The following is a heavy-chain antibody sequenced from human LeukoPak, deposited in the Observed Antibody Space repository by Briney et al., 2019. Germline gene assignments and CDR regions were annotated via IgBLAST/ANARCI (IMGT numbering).Heavy chain of an antibody. Sequence: GRSLRLSCAASGFTFDDYAMHWVRQAPGKGLEWVSGISRNSGSIGYADSVKGRFTISRDNAKNSLYLQMNSLRAEDTALYYCAKDISSGWYFLDYWGQGTLVTVSS. J-gene: IGHJ4*02. CDR1: GFTFDDYA. CDR2: ISRNSGSI. D-gene: IGHD6-19*01. V-gene: IGHV3-9*01. CDR3: AKDISSGWYFLDY.